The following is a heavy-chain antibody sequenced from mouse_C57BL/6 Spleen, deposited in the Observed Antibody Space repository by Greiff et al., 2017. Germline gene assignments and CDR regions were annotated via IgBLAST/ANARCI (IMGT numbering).Heavy chain of an antibody. CDR3: ARGITTVEGMDY. J-gene: IGHJ4*01. D-gene: IGHD1-1*01. CDR1: GYTFTDYY. CDR2: INPNNGGT. V-gene: IGHV1-26*01. Sequence: EVQLQQSGPELVKPGASVKISCKASGYTFTDYYMNWVKQSHGKSLEWIGDINPNNGGTSYNQKFKGKATLTVDKSSSTAYMELRSLTSEDSAVYYCARGITTVEGMDYWGQGTSVTVSS.